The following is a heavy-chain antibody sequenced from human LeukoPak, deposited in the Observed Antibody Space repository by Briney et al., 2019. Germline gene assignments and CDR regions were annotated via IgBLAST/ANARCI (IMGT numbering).Heavy chain of an antibody. CDR3: TRGKGFVGHFDF. Sequence: SVKVSCKVSGGSFTNNAISWVRQAPGQGPGWMGRILPIFGTAEYAERFQGRLTLTADKSTTTAYIELTSLKIEDTALYFCTRGKGFVGHFDFWGQGTLVTVSS. J-gene: IGHJ4*02. CDR2: ILPIFGTA. D-gene: IGHD3-3*01. V-gene: IGHV1-69*06. CDR1: GGSFTNNA.